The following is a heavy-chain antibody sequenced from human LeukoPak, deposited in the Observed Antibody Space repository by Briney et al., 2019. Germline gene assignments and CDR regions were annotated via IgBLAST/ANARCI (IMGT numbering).Heavy chain of an antibody. D-gene: IGHD3-3*01. V-gene: IGHV3-23*01. CDR2: ISGSGGST. CDR3: ARALSHDFWSGYYYYYYGMDV. Sequence: GGSLRLSCAASGFTFSSYAMSWVRQAPGKGLEWVSAISGSGGSTYYADSVKGRFTISRDNSKNTLYLQMNSLRAEDTAVYYCARALSHDFWSGYYYYYYGMDVWGQGTTVTVSS. J-gene: IGHJ6*02. CDR1: GFTFSSYA.